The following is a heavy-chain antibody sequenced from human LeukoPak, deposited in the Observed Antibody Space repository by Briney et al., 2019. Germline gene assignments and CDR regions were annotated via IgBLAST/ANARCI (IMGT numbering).Heavy chain of an antibody. D-gene: IGHD6-19*01. J-gene: IGHJ4*02. Sequence: PSETLSLTCAVYGGSFSGYYWSWIRQPPGKGLEWIGEINHSGSTNYNPSLKSRVTISVDTSKNQFSLQLSSVTAADTAVYYCAGANSGWYFTSFAYWGQGTLVTVPS. V-gene: IGHV4-34*01. CDR2: INHSGST. CDR3: AGANSGWYFTSFAY. CDR1: GGSFSGYY.